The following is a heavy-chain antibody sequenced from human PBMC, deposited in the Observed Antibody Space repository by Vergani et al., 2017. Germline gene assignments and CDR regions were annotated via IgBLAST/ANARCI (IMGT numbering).Heavy chain of an antibody. J-gene: IGHJ4*02. CDR2: FSGYNGNT. CDR1: GYTFSSYG. V-gene: IGHV1-18*01. Sequence: QVQLVQSGGEVKKPGASVKVSCKASGYTFSSYGISWVRQAPGQGLEWMGWFSGYNGNTNYAQKLQGRVTMTTDTSTSTAYMELRSLRSDDTAVYYCARDPIDYGDYSVGRFDYWGQGTLVTVSS. CDR3: ARDPIDYGDYSVGRFDY. D-gene: IGHD4-17*01.